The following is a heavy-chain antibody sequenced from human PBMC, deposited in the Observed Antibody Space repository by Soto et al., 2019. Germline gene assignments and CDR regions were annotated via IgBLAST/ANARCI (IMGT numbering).Heavy chain of an antibody. CDR1: GDSVSGHY. Sequence: QVQLQESGPGLVKPSETLSLTCTVSGDSVSGHYWSWIRQPPGKGLEWIGYIYYSGSTNYNPSLKSRVTISIDTSKNQFSLKLNSVTAADTAVYYCARSRWFGPWGQGTLVTVSS. CDR3: ARSRWFGP. V-gene: IGHV4-59*02. CDR2: IYYSGST. J-gene: IGHJ5*02.